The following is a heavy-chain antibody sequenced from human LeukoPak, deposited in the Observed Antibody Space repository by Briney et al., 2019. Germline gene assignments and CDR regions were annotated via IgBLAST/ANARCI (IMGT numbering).Heavy chain of an antibody. CDR1: GGSISGDNW. CDR3: ARDRAAPPYYFDY. V-gene: IGHV4-4*02. J-gene: IGHJ4*02. Sequence: SETLSLTCAVSGGSISGDNWWNWVRQSPGKGLEWIGEIYYSGSTNYNPSLKSRVTISVDTSKNQFSLKLSSVTAADTAVYYCARDRAAPPYYFDYWGQGTLVTVSS. CDR2: IYYSGST. D-gene: IGHD2-15*01.